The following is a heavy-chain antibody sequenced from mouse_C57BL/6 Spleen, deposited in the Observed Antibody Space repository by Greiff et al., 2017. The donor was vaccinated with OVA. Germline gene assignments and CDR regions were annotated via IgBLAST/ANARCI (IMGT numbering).Heavy chain of an antibody. Sequence: VQLQQSGPELVKPGASVKIPCKASGYTFTDYNMDWVKQSHGKSLEWIGDINPNNGGTIYNQKFKGKATLTVDKSSSTAYMELRSLTSEETAVYYCARRAFSTVVAPFNWEEFAYWGQGTLVTVSA. CDR3: ARRAFSTVVAPFNWEEFAY. CDR2: INPNNGGT. D-gene: IGHD1-1*01. CDR1: GYTFTDYN. V-gene: IGHV1-18*01. J-gene: IGHJ3*01.